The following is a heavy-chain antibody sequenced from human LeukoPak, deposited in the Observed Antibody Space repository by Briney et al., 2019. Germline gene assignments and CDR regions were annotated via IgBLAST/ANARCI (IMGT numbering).Heavy chain of an antibody. Sequence: ASVKVSCKASGYTFTGYYIHWVRQAPGQGLEWMGWINPNSGGTKYAQNFQGRVTMTRDTSITTAYMDLSRLRSDDTAVYYCARGDYGSGSHYSPNSYHMDVWGKGTTVTVSS. V-gene: IGHV1-2*02. CDR1: GYTFTGYY. CDR2: INPNSGGT. CDR3: ARGDYGSGSHYSPNSYHMDV. D-gene: IGHD3-10*01. J-gene: IGHJ6*03.